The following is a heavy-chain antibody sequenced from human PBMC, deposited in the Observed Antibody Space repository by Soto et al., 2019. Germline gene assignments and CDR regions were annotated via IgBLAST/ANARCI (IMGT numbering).Heavy chain of an antibody. CDR3: ARGSGPRGRPY. CDR2: TNGDGSTT. CDR1: GFIFNNYW. Sequence: GGSLRLSCAASGFIFNNYWMHWVRQAPGKGLVWVARTNGDGSTTTYVDSVKGRFTISRDNAKNTVYLQMNSLRVEDTAVYYCARGSGPRGRPYWGQGILVTVSS. D-gene: IGHD6-25*01. J-gene: IGHJ4*02. V-gene: IGHV3-74*01.